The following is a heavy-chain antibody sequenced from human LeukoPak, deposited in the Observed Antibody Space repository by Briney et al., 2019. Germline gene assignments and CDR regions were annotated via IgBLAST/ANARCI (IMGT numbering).Heavy chain of an antibody. Sequence: PGGSLRLSCAASGFTFTTYWMSWVRQAPGKGLEWVANIKQDGTERYYVDSVKGRFTISRDNAKNSLYLQMNSLRAEDTAVYYCARVRYKSLGFDYWGQGTLVTVSS. CDR1: GFTFTTYW. CDR2: IKQDGTER. CDR3: ARVRYKSLGFDY. D-gene: IGHD5-24*01. J-gene: IGHJ4*02. V-gene: IGHV3-7*01.